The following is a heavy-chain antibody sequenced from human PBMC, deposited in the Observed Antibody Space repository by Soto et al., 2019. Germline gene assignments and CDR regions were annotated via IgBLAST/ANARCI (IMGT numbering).Heavy chain of an antibody. CDR3: AKDRWARDSIDV. CDR1: GFTFDYYG. CDR2: ITWNSATI. J-gene: IGHJ6*02. Sequence: SLRLSCAASGFTFDYYGMHWVRQGPGKGLEWVSGITWNSATIGYAASVKGRFTISRDNAKNSLYLQMSSLTTEDTAVYYCAKDRWARDSIDVWGQGTTVTVSS. V-gene: IGHV3-9*01.